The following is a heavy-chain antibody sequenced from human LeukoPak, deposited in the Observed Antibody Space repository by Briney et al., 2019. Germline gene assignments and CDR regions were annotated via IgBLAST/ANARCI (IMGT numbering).Heavy chain of an antibody. V-gene: IGHV1-69*04. J-gene: IGHJ4*02. CDR2: IIPILGIA. D-gene: IGHD6-6*01. CDR1: GGTFSSYA. CDR3: ARDQYSSSSSDY. Sequence: SVKVSCKASGGTFSSYAISWVRQAPGQGLEWMGRIIPILGIANYAQKFQGRVTITADKSTSTAYMELSSLRSEDTAVHYCARDQYSSSSSDYWGQGTLVTVSS.